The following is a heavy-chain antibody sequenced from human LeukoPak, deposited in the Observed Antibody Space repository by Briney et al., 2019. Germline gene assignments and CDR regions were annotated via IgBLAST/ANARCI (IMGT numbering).Heavy chain of an antibody. V-gene: IGHV1-18*01. D-gene: IGHD3-10*01. CDR3: ARDLGLLWFGEFPTNRFDP. CDR1: GYTFTSYG. Sequence: ASVKVSCKASGYTFTSYGISWVRQAPGQGLEWMGWISAYNGNTNYAQKLQGRVTMTTDTSTSTAYMELRSLRSDDTAVYYCARDLGLLWFGEFPTNRFDPWGQGTLVTVSS. CDR2: ISAYNGNT. J-gene: IGHJ5*02.